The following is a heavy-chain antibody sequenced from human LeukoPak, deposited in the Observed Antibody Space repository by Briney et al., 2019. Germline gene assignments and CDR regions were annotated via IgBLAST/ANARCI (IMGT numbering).Heavy chain of an antibody. J-gene: IGHJ4*02. D-gene: IGHD3-22*01. V-gene: IGHV4-61*02. CDR2: IYSSGST. CDR1: GGSISSVSNY. CDR3: ARESYDSGERRGKYYFDY. Sequence: PSQTLSLTCTVSGGSISSVSNYWSWIRQPAGKGLEWFGRIYSSGSTNYNPSLRSRVTISLDTSKNHFSLKLSSVTAADTAVYYCARESYDSGERRGKYYFDYWGQGTLVTVSS.